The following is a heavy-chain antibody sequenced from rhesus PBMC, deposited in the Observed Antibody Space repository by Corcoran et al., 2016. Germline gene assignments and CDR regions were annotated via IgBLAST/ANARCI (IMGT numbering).Heavy chain of an antibody. CDR3: ASWSDYSDDFDY. V-gene: IGHV4S12*01. D-gene: IGHD3-22*01. CDR2: IYSSSGNT. Sequence: QVQLQESGPRLVKPSETLSLTCVVSGGSISGGYYYWSWIRQPPGKGLKWIGGIYSSSGNTNYNPSLKSRVTISKDTSKNQFSRKLSSVTAADTAVYYCASWSDYSDDFDYWGQGVLVTVSS. J-gene: IGHJ4*01. CDR1: GGSISGGYYY.